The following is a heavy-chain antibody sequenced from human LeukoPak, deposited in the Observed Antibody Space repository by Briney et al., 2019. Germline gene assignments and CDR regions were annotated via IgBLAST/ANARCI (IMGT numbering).Heavy chain of an antibody. J-gene: IGHJ4*02. CDR3: AREGYYYDSSGYTIEIDY. CDR1: GYTFTGYY. CDR2: INPNSGGT. V-gene: IGHV1-2*06. Sequence: GASVKVSCKASGYTFTGYYMHWVRQAPGQGLEWMGRINPNSGGTNYAQKFQGRVTITRDTSISTAYMELSRLRSDDTAVYYCAREGYYYDSSGYTIEIDYWGQGTLVTVSS. D-gene: IGHD3-22*01.